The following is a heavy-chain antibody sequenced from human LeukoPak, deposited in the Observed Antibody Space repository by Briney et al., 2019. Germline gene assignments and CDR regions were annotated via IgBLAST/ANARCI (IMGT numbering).Heavy chain of an antibody. CDR3: ARDRWGSIAARPNYYYYMDV. D-gene: IGHD6-6*01. CDR1: GGSISSYY. CDR2: IYYSGST. J-gene: IGHJ6*03. Sequence: SETLSLTCTVSGGSISSYYWSWIRQPPGKELEWIGYIYYSGSTNYNPSLKSRVTISVDTSKNQFSLKLSSVTAADTAVYYCARDRWGSIAARPNYYYYMDVWGKGTTVTVSS. V-gene: IGHV4-59*01.